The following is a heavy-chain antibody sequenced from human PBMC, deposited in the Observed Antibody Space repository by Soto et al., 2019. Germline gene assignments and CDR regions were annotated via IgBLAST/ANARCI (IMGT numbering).Heavy chain of an antibody. CDR2: MNPNSGNT. CDR1: GYTFTSYG. J-gene: IGHJ4*02. V-gene: IGHV1-8*01. Sequence: GASVKVSCKASGYTFTSYGVTWVRQAPGQGLEWMGWMNPNSGNTGYAQKFQGRVTMTRNTSISTAYLELSSLRSEDTAVYYCARGYSTAMSGGDFDYWGQGTLVTVSS. D-gene: IGHD5-18*01. CDR3: ARGYSTAMSGGDFDY.